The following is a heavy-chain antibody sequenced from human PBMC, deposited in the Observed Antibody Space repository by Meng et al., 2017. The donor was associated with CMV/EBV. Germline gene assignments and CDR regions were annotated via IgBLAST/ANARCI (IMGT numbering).Heavy chain of an antibody. CDR3: ARGLGRFLEWLPHFDY. D-gene: IGHD3-3*01. J-gene: IGHJ4*02. Sequence: GESLKISCAASGFTFSSYSMNWVRQAPGKGLEWVSYIRSSSSTIYYADSVKGRFTISRDNAKNSLYLQMNSLRAEDTAVYYCARGLGRFLEWLPHFDYWGQGTLVTVSS. CDR2: IRSSSSTI. CDR1: GFTFSSYS. V-gene: IGHV3-48*04.